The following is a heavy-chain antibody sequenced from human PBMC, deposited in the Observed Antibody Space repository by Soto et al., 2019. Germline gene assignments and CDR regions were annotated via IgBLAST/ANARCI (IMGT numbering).Heavy chain of an antibody. J-gene: IGHJ6*02. CDR2: IIPIFGTA. D-gene: IGHD3-10*01. CDR1: GGTFSSYA. Sequence: SVKVSCKASGGTFSSYAISWVRQAPGQGLEWMGGIIPIFGTANYAQKFQGRVTITADESTSTAYMELSSLRSEDTAVYYRARDGAMVRGDGGDYYYGMDVWGQGTTVTVS. CDR3: ARDGAMVRGDGGDYYYGMDV. V-gene: IGHV1-69*13.